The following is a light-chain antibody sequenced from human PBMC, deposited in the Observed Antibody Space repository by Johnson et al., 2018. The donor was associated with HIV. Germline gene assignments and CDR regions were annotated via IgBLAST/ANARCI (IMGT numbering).Light chain of an antibody. Sequence: QSVLTQPPSVYAAPGQKVTISCSGSSSNIGNNYVSWYQQLPGTAPKLLIYENNKRPSGIPDRFSGSKSGTSATLGITGLQTGDEADYYCGTWDSSLSADVFGTGTKVTVL. CDR2: ENN. V-gene: IGLV1-51*02. CDR3: GTWDSSLSADV. J-gene: IGLJ1*01. CDR1: SSNIGNNY.